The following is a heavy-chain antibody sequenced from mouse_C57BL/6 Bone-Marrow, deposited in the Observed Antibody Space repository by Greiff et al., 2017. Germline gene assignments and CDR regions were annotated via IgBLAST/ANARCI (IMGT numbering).Heavy chain of an antibody. J-gene: IGHJ3*01. CDR2: INPRSGYT. V-gene: IGHV1-7*01. Sequence: QVQLQQSGAELAKPGASVKLSCKASGYTFTSYWMHWVKQRPGKGLEWIGYINPRSGYTKYNQKFKDKATLTADKSSSTAYMQLSSLTYEDTAVYYCAREDDGYAFAYWGQGTLVTVSA. CDR1: GYTFTSYW. D-gene: IGHD2-3*01. CDR3: AREDDGYAFAY.